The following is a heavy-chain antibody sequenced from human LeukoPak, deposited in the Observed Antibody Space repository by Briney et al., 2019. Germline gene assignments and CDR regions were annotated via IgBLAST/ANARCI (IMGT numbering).Heavy chain of an antibody. V-gene: IGHV1-69*15. CDR3: ATKTHYFDNSGYPFDY. CDR1: GDTFSTYA. D-gene: IGHD3-22*01. CDR2: IIPISGTA. Sequence: SVKVSCKASGDTFSTYAISWVRLAPGQGLKWMGRIIPISGTAEYAEKFQGRVAITADESTSTAYMELSSLSSEDTAVYYCATKTHYFDNSGYPFDYWGQGTLVTVSS. J-gene: IGHJ4*01.